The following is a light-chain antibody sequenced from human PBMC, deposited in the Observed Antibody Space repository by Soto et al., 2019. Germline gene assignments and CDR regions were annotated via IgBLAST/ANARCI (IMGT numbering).Light chain of an antibody. V-gene: IGKV3-15*01. CDR2: GAS. Sequence: EIVMTQSPVTLSVSPGGRATLSCRASQSISDTLAWYQQKPGQAPRLLIHGASTRAPGFPARFSGSGSGTDFTLTISNLQAEDSAVYHCHQYSNTFRTFGQGTKVDIK. J-gene: IGKJ1*01. CDR1: QSISDT. CDR3: HQYSNTFRT.